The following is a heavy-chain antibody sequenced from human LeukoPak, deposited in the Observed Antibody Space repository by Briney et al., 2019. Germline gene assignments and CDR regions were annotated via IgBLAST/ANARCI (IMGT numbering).Heavy chain of an antibody. D-gene: IGHD5-18*01. Sequence: PGGSLRLSCAASGFTFSSHWMSWVRQAPGKGLEWVANIKQDGSEKYYVDSVKGRFTISRDNAKNSLYPQMNSLRAEATAVCYCARVGLVELWSFDYWGQGTLVTVSS. V-gene: IGHV3-7*01. J-gene: IGHJ4*02. CDR2: IKQDGSEK. CDR1: GFTFSSHW. CDR3: ARVGLVELWSFDY.